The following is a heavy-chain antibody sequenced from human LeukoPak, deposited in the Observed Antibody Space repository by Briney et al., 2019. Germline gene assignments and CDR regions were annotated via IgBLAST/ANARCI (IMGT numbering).Heavy chain of an antibody. J-gene: IGHJ4*02. V-gene: IGHV3-23*01. CDR1: GSTFSNYA. CDR2: ISGSGGST. Sequence: GRSLRLSCAASGSTFSNYAMNWVRQAPGKGLQWVSAISGSGGSTYYADSVQGRFTISRDNSKNTLYLQMNSLRAEDTAVYYCAKLTGDDFWSGYEYYFDYWGQGTLVTVSS. CDR3: AKLTGDDFWSGYEYYFDY. D-gene: IGHD3-3*01.